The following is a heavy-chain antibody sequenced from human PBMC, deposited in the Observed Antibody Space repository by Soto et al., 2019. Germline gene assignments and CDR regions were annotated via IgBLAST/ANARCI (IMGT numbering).Heavy chain of an antibody. CDR3: ARDRTNVLATIPGHAFDI. J-gene: IGHJ3*02. CDR1: GYTFTSYY. V-gene: IGHV1-46*01. Sequence: QVQLVQSGAEVKKPGASVKVSCKASGYTFTSYYMHWVRQAPGQGLEWMGIINPSGGSTSYAQKFQGRVNMTRDTSTSTVYMELSSLRSEDTAVYYCARDRTNVLATIPGHAFDIWGQGTMVTVSS. CDR2: INPSGGST. D-gene: IGHD5-12*01.